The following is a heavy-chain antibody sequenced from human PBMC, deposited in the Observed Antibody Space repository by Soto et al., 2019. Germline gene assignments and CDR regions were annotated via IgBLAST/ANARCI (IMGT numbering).Heavy chain of an antibody. CDR2: ISGRNDI. J-gene: IGHJ6*02. V-gene: IGHV3-21*01. D-gene: IGHD2-2*02. Sequence: PGGSLRLSXVGSGFTFSNYSINWVRQAPGKGLEWVSSISGRNDIYYADSVKGRFTISRDNAKNSVSLQMNSLRAEDTAVYYCAREYTAWPLAYGLDVWGQGTTVTVSS. CDR1: GFTFSNYS. CDR3: AREYTAWPLAYGLDV.